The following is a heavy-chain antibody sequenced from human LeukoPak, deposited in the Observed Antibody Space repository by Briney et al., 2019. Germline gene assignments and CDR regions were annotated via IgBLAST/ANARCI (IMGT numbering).Heavy chain of an antibody. CDR3: ATYYYDSSGYYTPFDY. V-gene: IGHV1-8*01. CDR2: MNPNSGNT. J-gene: IGHJ4*02. CDR1: GYTFTSYD. Sequence: ASVKVSCKASGYTFTSYDINWVRQATGQGPEWMGWMNPNSGNTGYAQKFQGRVTMTRNTSISTAYMELSSLRSEDTAVYYCATYYYDSSGYYTPFDYWGQGTLVTVSS. D-gene: IGHD3-22*01.